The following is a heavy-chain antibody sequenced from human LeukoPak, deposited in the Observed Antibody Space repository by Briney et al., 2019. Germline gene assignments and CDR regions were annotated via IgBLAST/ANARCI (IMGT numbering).Heavy chain of an antibody. V-gene: IGHV4-59*08. J-gene: IGHJ2*01. CDR1: GGSISSYY. D-gene: IGHD1-26*01. CDR2: IHSSGSP. Sequence: SETLSLTCTVSGGSISSYYWTWIRQPPGKGLEWIGYIHSSGSPDYNPSHKSRVTISVDTPNNQFSLKLSSVTATDTAVYYCARRDVGAAGRYFDLWGRGTLVTVSS. CDR3: ARRDVGAAGRYFDL.